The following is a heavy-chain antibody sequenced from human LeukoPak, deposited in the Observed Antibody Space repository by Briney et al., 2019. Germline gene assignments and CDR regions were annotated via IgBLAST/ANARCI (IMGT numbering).Heavy chain of an antibody. Sequence: GGSLRLSCAASGFTFDDYAMHWVRQAPGKGLEWVSGISWNSGSIGYADSVKGRFTISRDNAKNSLYLQMNSLRAEDTALYYCAKARVQAPLGYWGQGTLVTVSS. CDR3: AKARVQAPLGY. D-gene: IGHD3-10*02. CDR1: GFTFDDYA. J-gene: IGHJ4*02. CDR2: ISWNSGSI. V-gene: IGHV3-9*01.